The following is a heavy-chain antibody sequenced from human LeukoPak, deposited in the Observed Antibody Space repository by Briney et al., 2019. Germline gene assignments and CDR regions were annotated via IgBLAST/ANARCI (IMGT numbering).Heavy chain of an antibody. D-gene: IGHD4-17*01. Sequence: PGGSLRLSCAASEFTFSDFAMNWVRQAPGKGLKWVSSITRVSTYMYYAESVQGRFTISRDNHKDLLYLQLNSLRGDDTGIYYCTRDRNDYGDPDGFDIWGQGTVVTVSS. CDR3: TRDRNDYGDPDGFDI. V-gene: IGHV3-21*01. CDR2: ITRVSTYM. J-gene: IGHJ3*02. CDR1: EFTFSDFA.